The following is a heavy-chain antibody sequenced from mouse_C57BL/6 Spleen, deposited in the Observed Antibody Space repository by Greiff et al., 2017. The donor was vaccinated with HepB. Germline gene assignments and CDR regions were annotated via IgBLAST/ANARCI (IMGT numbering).Heavy chain of an antibody. CDR1: GYSFTGYY. Sequence: EVQLQQSGPELVKPGASVKISCKASGYSFTGYYMNWVKQSPEKSLEWIGEINPSTGGTTYNQKFKAKATLTVDKSSSTAYMQLKSLTSEDSAVYYCARWGVLGRGYFDYWGQGTTLTVSS. CDR2: INPSTGGT. J-gene: IGHJ2*01. V-gene: IGHV1-42*01. D-gene: IGHD4-1*01. CDR3: ARWGVLGRGYFDY.